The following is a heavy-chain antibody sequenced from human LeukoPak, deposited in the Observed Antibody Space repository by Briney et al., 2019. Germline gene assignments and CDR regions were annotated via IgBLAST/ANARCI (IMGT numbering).Heavy chain of an antibody. Sequence: PSETLSLTCTVSGGSISSGGYYWSWIRQPPGKGLEWIGYIYHSGSTYYNPSLKSRVTISVDRSKNQFSLKLSSATAADTDVYYCATVPAAYFDYWGQGTLVTVSS. D-gene: IGHD2-2*01. V-gene: IGHV4-30-2*01. CDR2: IYHSGST. J-gene: IGHJ4*02. CDR3: ATVPAAYFDY. CDR1: GGSISSGGYY.